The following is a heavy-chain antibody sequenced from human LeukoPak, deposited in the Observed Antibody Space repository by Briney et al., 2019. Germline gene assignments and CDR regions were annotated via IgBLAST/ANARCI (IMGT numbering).Heavy chain of an antibody. Sequence: PGGSLRLSCAASGFTFSSYWMSWVRQAPGKGLEWVANIKQDGSEKYYVDSVKGRFTISRDNAKNSLYLQMNSLRAEDTAVYYCAQSRVGATNRGRRTDDLFRMYYYYYMDVWGKGTTVTVSS. D-gene: IGHD1-26*01. CDR1: GFTFSSYW. CDR3: AQSRVGATNRGRRTDDLFRMYYYYYMDV. J-gene: IGHJ6*03. V-gene: IGHV3-7*01. CDR2: IKQDGSEK.